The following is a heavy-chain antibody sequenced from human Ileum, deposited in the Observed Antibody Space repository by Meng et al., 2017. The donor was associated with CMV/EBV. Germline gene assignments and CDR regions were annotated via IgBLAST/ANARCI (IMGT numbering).Heavy chain of an antibody. CDR3: AREENTVNQFEY. Sequence: VHVQEPGHGLGKPSETLSLTLAVSGGSTSTYYGTWVRQPAGKGLEWIGRINAGGSTNDNPSLKSRVTMSVDTSKNQFSLKVTSVTAADTAVYYCAREENTVNQFEYWGQGTLVTVSS. J-gene: IGHJ4*02. D-gene: IGHD4-17*01. CDR1: GGSTSTYY. CDR2: INAGGST. V-gene: IGHV4-4*07.